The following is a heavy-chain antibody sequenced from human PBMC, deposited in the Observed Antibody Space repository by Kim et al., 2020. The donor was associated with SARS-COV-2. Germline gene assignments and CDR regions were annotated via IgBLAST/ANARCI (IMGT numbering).Heavy chain of an antibody. CDR3: ARDLGSRWTYSFDY. CDR1: GYTFTSYG. D-gene: IGHD7-27*01. J-gene: IGHJ4*02. CDR2: ISAYNGNT. V-gene: IGHV1-18*01. Sequence: ASVKVSCKASGYTFTSYGISWVRQAPGQGLEWMGWISAYNGNTNYAQKLQGRVTMTTDTSTSTAYMELRSLRSDDTAVYYCARDLGSRWTYSFDYWGQGTLVTVSS.